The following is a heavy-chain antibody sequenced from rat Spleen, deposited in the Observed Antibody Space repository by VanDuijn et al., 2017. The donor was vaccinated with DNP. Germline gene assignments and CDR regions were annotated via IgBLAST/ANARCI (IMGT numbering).Heavy chain of an antibody. Sequence: EVQLVESGGGLMQPGRSLKLSCVASRFTFNSYWMAWIRQVPGKGLEWVASVTSSGGSTYYPDSVKGRFIISRDNARNTLYLQMNSLRSEDTATYYCARGSGTYYWYFDFWGPGTMVTVSS. D-gene: IGHD5-1*01. V-gene: IGHV5-31*01. CDR3: ARGSGTYYWYFDF. CDR1: RFTFNSYW. J-gene: IGHJ1*01. CDR2: VTSSGGST.